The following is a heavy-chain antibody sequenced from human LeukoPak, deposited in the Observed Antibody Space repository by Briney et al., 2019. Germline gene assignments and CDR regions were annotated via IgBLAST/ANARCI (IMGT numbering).Heavy chain of an antibody. CDR2: ISHEGGTT. D-gene: IGHD6-13*01. CDR3: AKEGTARISTWYDN. CDR1: GFPFRNYP. J-gene: IGHJ4*02. Sequence: GWSLRLSCAGAGFPFRNYPMQWVHQAPHKGLDWVAVISHEGGTTYYAYSLKGRFTISRTNTSNTLFLQMDSLRPEDTAVYYCAKEGTARISTWYDNWGQGTLVSVSS. V-gene: IGHV3-30*18.